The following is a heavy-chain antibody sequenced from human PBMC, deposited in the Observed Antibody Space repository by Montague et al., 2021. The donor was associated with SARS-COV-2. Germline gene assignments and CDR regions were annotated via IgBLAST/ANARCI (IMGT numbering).Heavy chain of an antibody. V-gene: IGHV3-11*05. J-gene: IGHJ6*02. CDR1: GFTFSDFH. Sequence: SLRLSCAASGFTFSDFHMSWIRQAPGTGLEWVSYICSGSSSTKFADSVKGRFTISRDNAKNSLYLQMNSLRVEDTAVYYCARGLRYHHYVMDVWGQGTTVTVSS. D-gene: IGHD3-16*01. CDR3: ARGLRYHHYVMDV. CDR2: ICSGSSST.